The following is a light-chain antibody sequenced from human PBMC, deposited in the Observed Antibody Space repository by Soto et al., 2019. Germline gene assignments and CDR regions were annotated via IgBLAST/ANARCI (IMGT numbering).Light chain of an antibody. CDR1: QSVSSS. J-gene: IGKJ3*01. CDR2: DAS. V-gene: IGKV3-11*01. Sequence: EIVLTQSPATLSLSPGEGATLSCRARQSVSSSLAWYQQKPGQAPRLLIYDASNRATGIPARFSGSGSGTDFTLTISSLEPEDFAVYYCQQRTNWPLTFGPGTKMEIK. CDR3: QQRTNWPLT.